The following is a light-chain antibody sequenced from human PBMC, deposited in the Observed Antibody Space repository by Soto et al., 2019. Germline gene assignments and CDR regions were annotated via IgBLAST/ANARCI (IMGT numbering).Light chain of an antibody. V-gene: IGKV3-20*01. CDR2: GAS. Sequence: EIVLTQSPDTLSLSPGERATISCRVSQTVNGNLLAWYQQRPGQAPRLLIYGASSRPGGIPDKFSGSGSGTDFTFTINRLEPEDFAVYYCQQYGRSPYTFAQGTKLEI. CDR3: QQYGRSPYT. J-gene: IGKJ2*01. CDR1: QTVNGNL.